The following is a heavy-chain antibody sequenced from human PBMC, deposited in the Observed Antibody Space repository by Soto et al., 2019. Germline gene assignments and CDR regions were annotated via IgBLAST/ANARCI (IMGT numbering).Heavy chain of an antibody. D-gene: IGHD3-16*01. CDR1: GFTINSYA. CDR3: ATDLGGRYGPFDY. Sequence: QMHLVESGGGVVQPGRSLRLSCAVSGFTINSYAMDWVRQAPGKGLEWVAVVWIDGSNKFYADSVKGRFTISRDNSKNTLYLQMNSLRVEDTAVYYCATDLGGRYGPFDYWGQGTLVTVSS. CDR2: VWIDGSNK. J-gene: IGHJ4*02. V-gene: IGHV3-33*01.